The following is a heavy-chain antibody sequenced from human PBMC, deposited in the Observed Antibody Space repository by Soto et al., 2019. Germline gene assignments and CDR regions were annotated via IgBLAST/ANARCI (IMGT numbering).Heavy chain of an antibody. V-gene: IGHV4-34*01. CDR3: ARHDYYGSGRYYFDY. CDR2: INHSGST. Sequence: LSLTCAVYGGSFSGYYWSWIRQPPGKGLEWIGEINHSGSTNYNPSLKSRVTISVDTSKNQFSLKLSSVTAADTAVYYCARHDYYGSGRYYFDYWGQGTLVTVSS. D-gene: IGHD3-10*01. CDR1: GGSFSGYY. J-gene: IGHJ4*02.